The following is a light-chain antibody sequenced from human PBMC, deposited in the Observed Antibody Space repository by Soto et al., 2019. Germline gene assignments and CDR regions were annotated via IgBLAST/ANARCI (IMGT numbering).Light chain of an antibody. V-gene: IGLV2-14*01. Sequence: QSALTQPASVSGSPGQSITISCTGTSSDVGGYNYDSWYQQHPGKAPKVMIYEVSNRPLGVSNRFSGSKSGNTASLTISGLQAEDEADYYCSSYTSSNTYVFGTGTKLTVL. CDR2: EVS. CDR1: SSDVGGYNY. CDR3: SSYTSSNTYV. J-gene: IGLJ1*01.